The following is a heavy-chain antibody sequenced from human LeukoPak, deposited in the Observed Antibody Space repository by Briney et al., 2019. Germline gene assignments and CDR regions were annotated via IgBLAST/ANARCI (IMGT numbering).Heavy chain of an antibody. CDR2: INPSGGST. CDR3: ARGVGYCSSTSCANFDY. V-gene: IGHV1-46*01. D-gene: IGHD2-2*03. Sequence: GASVKVSCKASGYTFTGYYMHWVRQAPGQGLEWMGIINPSGGSTSYAQKFQGRVTMTRDTSTSTVYMELSSLRSEDTAVYYCARGVGYCSSTSCANFDYWGQGTLVTVSS. J-gene: IGHJ4*02. CDR1: GYTFTGYY.